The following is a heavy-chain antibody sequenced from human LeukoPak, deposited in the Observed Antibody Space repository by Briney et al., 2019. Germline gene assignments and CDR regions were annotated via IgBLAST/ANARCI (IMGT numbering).Heavy chain of an antibody. J-gene: IGHJ4*02. Sequence: PGGSLRLSCSASGFTFSRSGMYWVRQAPGKGLDWVAHIQDIGDNKYYADSVKGRFTISRDNSKNTLFLQMNSLMPEDTAVYYCARDRRGSWTIDYWGQGILVTVSS. D-gene: IGHD6-13*01. CDR2: IQDIGDNK. CDR1: GFTFSRSG. CDR3: ARDRRGSWTIDY. V-gene: IGHV3-30*02.